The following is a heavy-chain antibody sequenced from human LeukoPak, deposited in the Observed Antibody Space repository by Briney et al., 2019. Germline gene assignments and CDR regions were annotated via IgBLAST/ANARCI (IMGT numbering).Heavy chain of an antibody. CDR3: ARDDLNYYDSSGYSD. Sequence: ASVKVSCKASGGTFISYAISWVRQAPGQGLEWMGGIIPIFGTANYAQKFQGRVTITADESTSTAYMELSSLRSVDTAVYYCARDDLNYYDSSGYSDWGQGTLVTVSS. CDR1: GGTFISYA. D-gene: IGHD3-22*01. CDR2: IIPIFGTA. J-gene: IGHJ4*02. V-gene: IGHV1-69*13.